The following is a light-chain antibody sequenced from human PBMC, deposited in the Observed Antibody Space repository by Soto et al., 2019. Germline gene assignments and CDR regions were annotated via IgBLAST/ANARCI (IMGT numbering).Light chain of an antibody. CDR3: SSFTSSTTYV. V-gene: IGLV2-14*01. Sequence: QSVLTQPASVSGSPGQSITISCTGTSSDVGGYNYVSWYQHHLGKAPKLMVYDVSNRPSGVSNRFSGSKSGNTASLTISGLQAEDEADYYCSSFTSSTTYVFGTGTKLTVL. CDR1: SSDVGGYNY. CDR2: DVS. J-gene: IGLJ1*01.